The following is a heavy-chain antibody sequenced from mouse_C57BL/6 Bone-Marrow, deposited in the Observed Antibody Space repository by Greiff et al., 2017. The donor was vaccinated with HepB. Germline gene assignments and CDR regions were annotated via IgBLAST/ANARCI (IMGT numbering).Heavy chain of an antibody. CDR2: ISDGGSYT. CDR1: GFTFSSYA. J-gene: IGHJ2*01. Sequence: DVHLVESGGGLVKPGGSLKLSCAASGFTFSSYAMSWVRQTPEKRLEWVATISDGGSYTYYPDNVKGRFTISRDNAKNNLYLQMSHLKSEDTAMYYCARGGYDYDYFDYWGQGTTLTVSS. D-gene: IGHD2-4*01. V-gene: IGHV5-4*01. CDR3: ARGGYDYDYFDY.